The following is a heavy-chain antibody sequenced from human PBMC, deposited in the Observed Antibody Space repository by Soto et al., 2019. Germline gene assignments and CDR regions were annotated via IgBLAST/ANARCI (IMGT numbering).Heavy chain of an antibody. D-gene: IGHD6-13*01. CDR1: GGSISSYY. J-gene: IGHJ4*02. CDR3: ARDFKRYRSPPDPLEY. V-gene: IGHV4-59*12. CDR2: IYYSGST. Sequence: PSETLSLTCTVSGGSISSYYWSWIRQPPGKGLEWIGYIYYSGSTNYNPSLKSRVTISVDTSKNQFSLKLSSVTVADTAVYYCARDFKRYRSPPDPLEYWGLGTLVTVSS.